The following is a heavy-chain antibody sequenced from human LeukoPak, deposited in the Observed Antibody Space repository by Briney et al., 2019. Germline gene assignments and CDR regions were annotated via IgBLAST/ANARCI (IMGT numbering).Heavy chain of an antibody. J-gene: IGHJ3*02. Sequence: SETLSLTCSVSGSSMNLYSWNWIRQSPGKGLEWIAYMYYSGTTNYNPSLENRAAISLDLSRHQFSLRLNSVTAADTAVYFCARAGAYSSSWYMKGAFDIWGQGTMVTVSS. CDR3: ARAGAYSSSWYMKGAFDI. V-gene: IGHV4-59*12. D-gene: IGHD6-13*01. CDR1: GSSMNLYS. CDR2: MYYSGTT.